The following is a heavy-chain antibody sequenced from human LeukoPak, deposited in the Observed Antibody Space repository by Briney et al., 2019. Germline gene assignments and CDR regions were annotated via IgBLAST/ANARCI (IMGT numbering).Heavy chain of an antibody. CDR3: ARRDSGGYYDAPDY. D-gene: IGHD1-26*01. CDR2: ISAYNGNT. CDR1: GYTFTSYG. V-gene: IGHV1-18*01. Sequence: ASVKVSXKASGYTFTSYGISWVRQAPGQGLEWMGWISAYNGNTNYAQKLQGRVTMTTDTSTSTAYMELRSLRSDDTAVYYCARRDSGGYYDAPDYWGQGTLVTVSS. J-gene: IGHJ4*02.